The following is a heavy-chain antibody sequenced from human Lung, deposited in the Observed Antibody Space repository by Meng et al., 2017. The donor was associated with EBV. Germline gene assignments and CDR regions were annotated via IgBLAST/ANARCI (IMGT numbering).Heavy chain of an antibody. V-gene: IGHV4-30-2*05. CDR1: GGSISSGGYS. J-gene: IGHJ4*02. CDR2: IYYSGST. CDR3: ARAVDTGYFDY. Sequence: QLQLQESGSGLVKPSQTLFLSCAVSGGSISSGGYSWSWIRQPPGKGLEWIGYIYYSGSTYYNPSLKSLVSISVDTSNNQFSLKLSSVTAADTAVYYCARAVDTGYFDYWGQGTLVTVSS. D-gene: IGHD5-18*01.